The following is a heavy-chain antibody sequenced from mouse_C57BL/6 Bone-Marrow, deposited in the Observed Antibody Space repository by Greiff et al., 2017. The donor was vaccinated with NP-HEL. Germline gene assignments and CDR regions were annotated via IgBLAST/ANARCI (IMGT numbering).Heavy chain of an antibody. D-gene: IGHD6-1*01. CDR2: INPGSGGT. CDR3: ARWDTHNIDY. Sequence: QVQLQQSGAELVRPGTSVKVSCKASGYAFTNYLIEWVKQRPGQGLEWIGVINPGSGGTNYNEKFKGKATLTADKSSSPAYMQLSSLTSENSAVYICARWDTHNIDYWGQGTTLTVSS. J-gene: IGHJ2*01. CDR1: GYAFTNYL. V-gene: IGHV1-54*01.